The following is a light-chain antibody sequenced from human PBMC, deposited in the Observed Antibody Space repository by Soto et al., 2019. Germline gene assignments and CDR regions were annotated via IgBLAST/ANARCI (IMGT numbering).Light chain of an antibody. J-gene: IGLJ2*01. CDR2: DVS. CDR1: SSDVGGYNY. V-gene: IGLV2-14*03. Sequence: QSVLTQPASVSGSPGQSITISCTGTSSDVGGYNYVSWYQHHPGKVPKLIIYDVSNRPSGVSNRFSGSKSGNTASLSISGLQAEDEADYYCSSYTSSSTVVFGGGTKLTVL. CDR3: SSYTSSSTVV.